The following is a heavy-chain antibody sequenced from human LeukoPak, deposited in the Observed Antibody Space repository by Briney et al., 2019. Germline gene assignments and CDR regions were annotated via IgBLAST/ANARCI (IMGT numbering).Heavy chain of an antibody. CDR3: ASSSDRVASQLGLDV. CDR1: GYTFTVYY. Sequence: ASVKVSCKASGYTFTVYYMHWVRQAPGQGLEWMGWINPNSGGTNYAQKFQGRVTMTRDTSISTAYMELSRLRSDDTAVYYCASSSDRVASQLGLDVWGKGTTVTVSS. V-gene: IGHV1-2*02. CDR2: INPNSGGT. D-gene: IGHD5-12*01. J-gene: IGHJ6*04.